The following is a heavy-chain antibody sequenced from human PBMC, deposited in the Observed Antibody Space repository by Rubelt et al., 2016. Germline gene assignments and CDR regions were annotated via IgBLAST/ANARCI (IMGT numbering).Heavy chain of an antibody. D-gene: IGHD6-13*01. Sequence: QVQLVQSGAEVKKPGASVKVSCKASGYTFTSYGISWVRQAPGQGLEWMGWISAYNGNTNYAQNVQGRATRTTDTSTRTAEMELGSLRSDDTAVYYCASMYSSSWYRGWFDPWCQGTLVTVSS. CDR3: ASMYSSSWYRGWFDP. CDR2: ISAYNGNT. J-gene: IGHJ5*02. CDR1: GYTFTSYG. V-gene: IGHV1-18*01.